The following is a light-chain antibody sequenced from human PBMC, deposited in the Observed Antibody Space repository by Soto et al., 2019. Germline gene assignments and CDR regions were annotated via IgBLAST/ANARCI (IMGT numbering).Light chain of an antibody. J-gene: IGKJ1*01. CDR2: TAS. CDR1: QSIRFY. CDR3: QQSYSMPGT. Sequence: DIQMTQSPSSLSACVGDRVTITFLASQSIRFYLNWYQQKPGKAPKLLIYTASNVQSGVPSRISGSGSGTDFTLTISSLQPEDFATYYCQQSYSMPGTFGQGTKVDIK. V-gene: IGKV1-39*01.